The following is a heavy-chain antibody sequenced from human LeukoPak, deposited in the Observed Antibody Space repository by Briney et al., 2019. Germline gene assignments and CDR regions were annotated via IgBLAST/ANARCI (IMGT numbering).Heavy chain of an antibody. CDR2: INDSVST. V-gene: IGHV4-34*01. CDR1: GGSFSGYY. D-gene: IGHD2-15*01. CDR3: ARVKRRYCSGGSCYSGRSAFDI. Sequence: PSETLSLTCVVYGGSFSGYYWCWIRQPPGKGLGWIGEINDSVSTNYHPSLKGRVTLPVDTSKNQSSPKLSSVTAADTAVYYCARVKRRYCSGGSCYSGRSAFDIWGQGTMVTVSS. J-gene: IGHJ3*02.